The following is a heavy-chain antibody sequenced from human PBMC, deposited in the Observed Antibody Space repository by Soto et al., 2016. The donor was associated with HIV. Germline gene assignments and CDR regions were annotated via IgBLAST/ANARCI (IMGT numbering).Heavy chain of an antibody. V-gene: IGHV1-2*02. J-gene: IGHJ2*01. CDR3: ALTYYDILTGYSLGWYFDL. Sequence: QVQLVQSGAEVKKPGASVKVSCKASGYTFTGYYMHWVRQAPGQGLEWMGWINPNSGGTTYAQKFQGRVTMTRDTSISTAYMELSRLRSDDTAVYYCALTYYDILTGYSLGWYFDLWGRGTLVTVSS. CDR1: GYTFTGYY. CDR2: INPNSGGT. D-gene: IGHD3-9*01.